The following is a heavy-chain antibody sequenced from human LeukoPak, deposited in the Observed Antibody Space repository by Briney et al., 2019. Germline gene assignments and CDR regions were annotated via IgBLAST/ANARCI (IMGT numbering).Heavy chain of an antibody. V-gene: IGHV3-23*01. CDR2: ISGSGGST. CDR3: AKASHPGIAAAGPNY. CDR1: GFTFSSYA. Sequence: PGGSLRLSCAASGFTFSSYAMSWVRQAPGKGLEWVSAISGSGGSTYYADSVKGRFTISRDHSKNTLYLQMNSLRAEDTAVYYCAKASHPGIAAAGPNYWGQGTLVTVSS. D-gene: IGHD6-13*01. J-gene: IGHJ4*02.